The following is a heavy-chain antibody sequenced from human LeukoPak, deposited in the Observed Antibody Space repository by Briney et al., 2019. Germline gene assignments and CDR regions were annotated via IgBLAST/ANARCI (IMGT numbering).Heavy chain of an antibody. Sequence: GGSLRLSCVASGFTFSNAWMSWVRQAPGKGLEWVGRIKSKTDGGTTDYAAPVKGRFTISRDDSKNTLYLQMNSLKTEDTAVYYCTTDRGLLYDFWSLNRAFDYWGQGTLVTVSS. J-gene: IGHJ4*02. D-gene: IGHD3-3*01. CDR1: GFTFSNAW. CDR2: IKSKTDGGTT. V-gene: IGHV3-15*01. CDR3: TTDRGLLYDFWSLNRAFDY.